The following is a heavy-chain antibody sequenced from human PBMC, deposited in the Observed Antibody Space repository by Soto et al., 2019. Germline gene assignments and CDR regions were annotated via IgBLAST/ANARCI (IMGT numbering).Heavy chain of an antibody. J-gene: IGHJ4*02. CDR3: DSERGGRGYSYGEQADY. V-gene: IGHV3-30*03. CDR2: ISYDGSNK. CDR1: GFTFSSYG. Sequence: QVQLVESGGGVVQPGRSLRLSCAASGFTFSSYGMHWVRQAPGKGLEWVAVISYDGSNKYYADSVKGRFTISRDNSKNTLYLQMNSLRAEDTAVYYCDSERGGRGYSYGEQADYWGQGTLVTVSS. D-gene: IGHD5-18*01.